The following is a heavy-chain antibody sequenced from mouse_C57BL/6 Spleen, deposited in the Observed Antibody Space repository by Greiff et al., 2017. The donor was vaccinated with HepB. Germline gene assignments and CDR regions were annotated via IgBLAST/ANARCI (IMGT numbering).Heavy chain of an antibody. J-gene: IGHJ2*01. D-gene: IGHD2-4*01. CDR1: GYTFTSYW. CDR2: IDPSDSYT. V-gene: IGHV1-69*01. Sequence: VQLQQPGAELVMPGASVKLSCKASGYTFTSYWMHWVKQRPGQGLEWIGEIDPSDSYTNYNQKFKGKSTLTVDKSSSTAYMQLSSLTSEDSAVYYCARYYDYGFDYWGQGTTLTVSS. CDR3: ARYYDYGFDY.